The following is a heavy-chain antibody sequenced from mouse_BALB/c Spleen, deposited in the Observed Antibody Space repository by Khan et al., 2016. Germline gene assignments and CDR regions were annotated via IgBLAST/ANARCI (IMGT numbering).Heavy chain of an antibody. V-gene: IGHV3-2*02. D-gene: IGHD2-10*01. Sequence: EVQLQESGPGLVKPSQSLSLTCTVTGYSITSDYAWYWIRQFPGNKLEWMGYISYSGSTSYNPFLKSRITITRDTSKNQYFLQLNSVSTEDTATYYCAMWGTYKWFAYLCHGTLVTVSA. CDR1: GYSITSDYA. CDR2: ISYSGST. CDR3: AMWGTYKWFAY. J-gene: IGHJ3*01.